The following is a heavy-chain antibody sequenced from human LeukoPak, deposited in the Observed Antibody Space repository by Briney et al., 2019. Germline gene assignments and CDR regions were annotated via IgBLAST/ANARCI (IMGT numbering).Heavy chain of an antibody. J-gene: IGHJ6*02. CDR1: GGSSSGYY. Sequence: SETLSLTCAVYGGSSSGYYWSWIRQPPGKGLEWIGEINHSGSTNYNPSLKSRVTISVDTPKNQFSLKLSSVTAAGTAVYYCARGLRGAAAAYYYYYGMDVWGQGTTVTVSS. V-gene: IGHV4-34*01. D-gene: IGHD6-13*01. CDR2: INHSGST. CDR3: ARGLRGAAAAYYYYYGMDV.